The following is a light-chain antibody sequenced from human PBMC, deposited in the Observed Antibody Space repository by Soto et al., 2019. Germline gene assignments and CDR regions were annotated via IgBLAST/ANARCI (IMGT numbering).Light chain of an antibody. V-gene: IGKV3-15*01. CDR3: QQYNNWPLT. CDR2: GAS. CDR1: QSVSSN. Sequence: EIVMTQSPATLSVSPGERATLSCRASQSVSSNLAWYQQKPGQAPRLLIYGASTRATGIPARFSGSGSGTEFTLTSSSLQSEDFAGDYCQQYNNWPLTFGPGTKVDIK. J-gene: IGKJ3*01.